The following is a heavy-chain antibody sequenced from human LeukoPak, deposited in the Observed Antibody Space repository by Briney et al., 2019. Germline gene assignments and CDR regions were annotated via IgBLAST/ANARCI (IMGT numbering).Heavy chain of an antibody. CDR1: GYIYTSYV. CDR2: INTNTGNP. D-gene: IGHD3-22*01. Sequence: ASVKVSCKASGYIYTSYVLHWVRQAPGQGLAWMGWINTNTGNPTYAQGFTGRFVFSLDTSVSTAYLQISSLKADDTAMYYCARGDYETHGYQTRWGQGTLVTVSS. V-gene: IGHV7-4-1*02. CDR3: ARGDYETHGYQTR. J-gene: IGHJ4*02.